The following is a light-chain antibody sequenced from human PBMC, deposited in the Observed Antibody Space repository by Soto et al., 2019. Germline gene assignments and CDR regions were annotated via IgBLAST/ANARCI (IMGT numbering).Light chain of an antibody. CDR2: EGS. CDR1: SSDVGSYNL. CDR3: CSYAGSSPYV. J-gene: IGLJ1*01. Sequence: QSVLTPPASVSGSPGQSITISCTGTSSDVGSYNLVSWYQQHPGKAPKLMIYEGSKRPSGVSNRFSGSKSGNTASLTISGLQAEDEADYYCCSYAGSSPYVFGTGTKDTVL. V-gene: IGLV2-23*01.